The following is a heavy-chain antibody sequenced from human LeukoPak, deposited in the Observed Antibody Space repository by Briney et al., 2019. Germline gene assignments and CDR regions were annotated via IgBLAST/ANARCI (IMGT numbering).Heavy chain of an antibody. D-gene: IGHD2-2*02. CDR2: INPNSGGT. V-gene: IGHV1-2*02. J-gene: IGHJ6*02. CDR3: AREIVVVPAAILQNYYYGMDV. CDR1: GGTFSSYA. Sequence: ASVKVSCKASGGTFSSYAISWVRQAPGQGLEWMGWINPNSGGTNYAQKFQGRVTMTRDTSISTAYMELRSLRSDDTAVYYCAREIVVVPAAILQNYYYGMDVWGQGTTVTVSS.